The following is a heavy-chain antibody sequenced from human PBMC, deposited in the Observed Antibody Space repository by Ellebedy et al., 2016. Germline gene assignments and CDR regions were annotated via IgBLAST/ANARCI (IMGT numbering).Heavy chain of an antibody. D-gene: IGHD5-12*01. Sequence: SETLSLTCAVYGGSFSGYFWSWIRQSPGKGLDWVGEINHSGRTNYNPSLESRVAMSVDTSKSHFSLNLSSVTATDTAMYYCARGDFQSGYDPIELYFDSWGQGTLVTVSS. CDR2: INHSGRT. J-gene: IGHJ4*02. CDR3: ARGDFQSGYDPIELYFDS. CDR1: GGSFSGYF. V-gene: IGHV4-34*01.